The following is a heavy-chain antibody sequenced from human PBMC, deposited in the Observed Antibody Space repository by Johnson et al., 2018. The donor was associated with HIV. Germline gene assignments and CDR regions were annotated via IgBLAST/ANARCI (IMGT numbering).Heavy chain of an antibody. CDR3: AREVDYAVNTQHLDAFDI. J-gene: IGHJ3*02. CDR1: GFTFSNAW. V-gene: IGHV3-15*01. D-gene: IGHD4-17*01. Sequence: EKLVESGGGLVKPGGSLRLSCAASGFTFSNAWMSWVRQAPGKGLEWVGRIKSKTAGGNTDYAAPVKGSLTISRDDSKNTLYLQMNSLRAEDTAVYYCAREVDYAVNTQHLDAFDIWGQGTMVTVSS. CDR2: IKSKTAGGNT.